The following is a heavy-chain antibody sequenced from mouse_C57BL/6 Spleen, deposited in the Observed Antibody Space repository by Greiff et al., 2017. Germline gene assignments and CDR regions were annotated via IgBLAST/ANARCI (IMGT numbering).Heavy chain of an antibody. CDR3: ASDWDLLAVVASFDD. CDR2: ISYDGSN. Sequence: EVQLQQSGPGLVKPSQSLSLTCSVTGYSITSGYYWNWIRQFPGNKLEWMGYISYDGSNNYNPSLKNRISITRDTSKNPFFLKLNSVTTEDTATYYCASDWDLLAVVASFDDWGQGTTLTVSS. V-gene: IGHV3-6*01. CDR1: GYSITSGYY. D-gene: IGHD1-1*01. J-gene: IGHJ2*01.